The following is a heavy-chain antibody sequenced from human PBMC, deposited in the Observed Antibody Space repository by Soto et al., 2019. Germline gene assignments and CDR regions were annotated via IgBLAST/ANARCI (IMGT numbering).Heavy chain of an antibody. J-gene: IGHJ4*02. CDR1: GFTFDAHA. CDR2: ISWNSGSI. D-gene: IGHD3-10*01. CDR3: AKDGGITMVRGVITKSSGFDY. Sequence: EVQLVESGGGLVQPGRSLRLSCAASGFTFDAHAMHWVRQAPGKGLEWVSGISWNSGSIGYADSVKGRFTISPVNANNSLYLQMNGLRTEDTALYYCAKDGGITMVRGVITKSSGFDYWGQGTRVTVSS. V-gene: IGHV3-9*01.